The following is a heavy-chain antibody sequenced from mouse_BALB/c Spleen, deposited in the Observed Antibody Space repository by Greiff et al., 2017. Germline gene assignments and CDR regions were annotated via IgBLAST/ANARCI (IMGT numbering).Heavy chain of an antibody. D-gene: IGHD2-4*01. Sequence: EVKLMESGPSLVKPSQTLSLTCSVTGDSITSGYWNWIRKFPGNKLEYMGYISYSGSTYYNPSLKSRISITRDTSKNQYYLQLNSVTTEDTATYYCARWGISTMITTGVFDYWGQGTTLTVSS. CDR1: GDSITSGY. J-gene: IGHJ2*01. CDR3: ARWGISTMITTGVFDY. V-gene: IGHV3-8*02. CDR2: ISYSGST.